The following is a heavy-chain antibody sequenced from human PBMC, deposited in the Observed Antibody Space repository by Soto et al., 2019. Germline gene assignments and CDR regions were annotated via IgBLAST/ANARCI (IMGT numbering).Heavy chain of an antibody. D-gene: IGHD3-10*01. CDR3: AREVGYNWFDP. J-gene: IGHJ5*02. V-gene: IGHV3-21*01. Sequence: PGGSLRLSCAASGFTFSSYSMHWVRQAPGKGLEWVSSISSRSRSIYYADSQKGRFTISRDNTKNSLYLQMNNLRAEDTAVYYCAREVGYNWFDPWGQGTLVTVSS. CDR1: GFTFSSYS. CDR2: ISSRSRSI.